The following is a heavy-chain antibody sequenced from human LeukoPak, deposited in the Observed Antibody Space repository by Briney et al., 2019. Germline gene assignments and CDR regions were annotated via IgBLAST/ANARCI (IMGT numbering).Heavy chain of an antibody. CDR3: ARDVYELGIYPYYFDY. J-gene: IGHJ4*02. D-gene: IGHD5-12*01. V-gene: IGHV1-18*01. CDR1: GYTFTSYG. Sequence: ASVKLSCNASGYTFTSYGISWVRHAPGQGLEWMGWISAYNGNTTYAQKLQGRVSMTTDTSTSTAYMDLRSLRSDDTAVYYCARDVYELGIYPYYFDYWGQGTLVTVSS. CDR2: ISAYNGNT.